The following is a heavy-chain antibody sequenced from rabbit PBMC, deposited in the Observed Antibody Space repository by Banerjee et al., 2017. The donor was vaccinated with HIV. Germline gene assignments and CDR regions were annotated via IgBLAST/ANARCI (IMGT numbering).Heavy chain of an antibody. Sequence: QQLEESGGGLVQPGGSLKLSCKASGFDFSSYYMSWVRQAPGKGLEWIGYIDPVFGGTYYTSWVNGRFTISSHDAQNTLYLQLNSLTAADTATYFCASLPCDTTGGDFIEGVWPHYFVLWGPGTLVTVS. CDR1: GFDFSSYY. D-gene: IGHD7-1*01. J-gene: IGHJ4*01. CDR2: IDPVFGGT. CDR3: ASLPCDTTGGDFIEGVWPHYFVL. V-gene: IGHV1S7*01.